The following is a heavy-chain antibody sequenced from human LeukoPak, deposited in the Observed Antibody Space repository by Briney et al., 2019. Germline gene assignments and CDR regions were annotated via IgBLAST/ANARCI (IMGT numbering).Heavy chain of an antibody. CDR2: ISLDRVTT. D-gene: IGHD2-15*01. CDR1: GFTFSRYT. Sequence: PGGSLRLSCVASGFTFSRYTMHWVRQIPGKGLEWVAVISLDRVTTFYADSVKGRFTISRDNSKNTLYLQMNSLRAEDTAVYYCARDLVVVDITGAFDIWGQGTMVTVSS. J-gene: IGHJ3*02. CDR3: ARDLVVVDITGAFDI. V-gene: IGHV3-30*14.